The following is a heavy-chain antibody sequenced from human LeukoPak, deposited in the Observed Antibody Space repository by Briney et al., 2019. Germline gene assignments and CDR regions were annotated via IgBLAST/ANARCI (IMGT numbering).Heavy chain of an antibody. V-gene: IGHV3-23*01. CDR3: AKLQIREGYYYYVDV. CDR2: ISGSGGST. CDR1: GFTFSSYA. J-gene: IGHJ6*03. D-gene: IGHD1-26*01. Sequence: AGGSLRLSCAASGFTFSSYAMSWVRQAPGKGLEWVSAISGSGGSTYYADSVKGRFTISRDNSKNTLYLQMNSLRAEDTAVYYCAKLQIREGYYYYVDVWGRGTTVTVSS.